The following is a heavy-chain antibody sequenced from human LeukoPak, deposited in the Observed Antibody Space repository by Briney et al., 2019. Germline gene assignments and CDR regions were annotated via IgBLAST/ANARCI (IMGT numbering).Heavy chain of an antibody. CDR1: GGSISSYY. Sequence: SETLSLTCIVSGGSISSYYWSWIRQPPGKGLEWIGYIYYGGNTNYNPSLKSRVTISVDTSKNQFSLEVSSVTAADTAVYYCARHITPWGWFDPWGQGTLVTVSS. CDR2: IYYGGNT. D-gene: IGHD3-16*01. J-gene: IGHJ5*02. CDR3: ARHITPWGWFDP. V-gene: IGHV4-59*08.